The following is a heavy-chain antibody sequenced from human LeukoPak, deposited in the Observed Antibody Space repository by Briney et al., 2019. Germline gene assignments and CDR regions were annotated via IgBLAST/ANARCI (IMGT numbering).Heavy chain of an antibody. V-gene: IGHV4-34*01. CDR1: GGSFSGYY. J-gene: IGHJ4*02. D-gene: IGHD3-16*02. Sequence: SETLSLTCAVYGGSFSGYYWSWIRQPPGKGLEWIGEINHSGSTNYNPSLKSRVTISVDTSKNQFSLKLSSVTAADTAVYYCARGDYVWGSYRYTRPYGLDYWGQGTLVTVSS. CDR3: ARGDYVWGSYRYTRPYGLDY. CDR2: INHSGST.